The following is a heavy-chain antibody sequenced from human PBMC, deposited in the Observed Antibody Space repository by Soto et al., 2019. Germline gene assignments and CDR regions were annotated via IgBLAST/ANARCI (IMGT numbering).Heavy chain of an antibody. V-gene: IGHV4-30-4*01. CDR2: ISYSGST. Sequence: QVQLQESGPGLVKPSQTLSLTCTVSGGSISSGNYYWSWIRQPPGKGLEWIGFISYSGSTCYSTSLKSRVTISVDTSKSQFSLNLSFVTAADTAVYYCATMGTPAKGLYFFDYWGQGSLVTVSS. D-gene: IGHD2-15*01. CDR3: ATMGTPAKGLYFFDY. CDR1: GGSISSGNYY. J-gene: IGHJ4*02.